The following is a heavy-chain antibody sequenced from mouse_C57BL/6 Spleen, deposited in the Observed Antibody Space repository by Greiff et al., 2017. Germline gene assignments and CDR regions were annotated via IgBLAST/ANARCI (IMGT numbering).Heavy chain of an antibody. J-gene: IGHJ2*01. CDR1: GFTFSSYG. CDR3: ARLEDYHDY. Sequence: EVQLVESGGDLVKPGGSLKLSCAASGFTFSSYGMSWVRQTPDQRLEWVATISSGGSYTYYPDSVKGRFTISRDNAKNTLYLQMSSLKSEDTAMYYCARLEDYHDYWGQGTTLTVSS. D-gene: IGHD2-4*01. V-gene: IGHV5-6*01. CDR2: ISSGGSYT.